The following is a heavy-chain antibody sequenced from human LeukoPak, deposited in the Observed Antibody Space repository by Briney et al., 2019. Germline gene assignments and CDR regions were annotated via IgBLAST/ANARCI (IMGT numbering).Heavy chain of an antibody. D-gene: IGHD6-19*01. CDR2: IYHSGST. CDR1: GGSISSSNW. J-gene: IGHJ4*02. CDR3: ASRYSSGWYDY. V-gene: IGHV4-4*02. Sequence: SGTLSLTCAVSGGSISSSNWWSWVRQPPGKGLEWIGEIYHSGSTNYNPSLKSRVTISVDKSENQFSLKLSSVTAADTAVYYCASRYSSGWYDYWGQGTLVTVSS.